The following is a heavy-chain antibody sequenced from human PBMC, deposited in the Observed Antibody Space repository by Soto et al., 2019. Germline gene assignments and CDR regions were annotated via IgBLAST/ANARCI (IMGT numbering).Heavy chain of an antibody. CDR2: IYSGGST. CDR1: GFTVSSNY. CDR3: ARGGDSCGWYVPRESSSYGMYV. D-gene: IGHD6-19*01. J-gene: IGHJ6*02. V-gene: IGHV3-66*01. Sequence: PGGSLRLSCAASGFTVSSNYMSWVRQAPGKGLEWVSVIYSGGSTYYADSVKGRFTISRDNSKNTLYLQMNSLRAEDTAVYYCARGGDSCGWYVPRESSSYGMYVWGQVTTVTVSS.